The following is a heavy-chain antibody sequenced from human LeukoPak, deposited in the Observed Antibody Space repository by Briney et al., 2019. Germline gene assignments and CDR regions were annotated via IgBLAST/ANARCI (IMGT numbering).Heavy chain of an antibody. CDR2: IYTSGST. CDR3: ARDRSSSWLDSFDY. Sequence: SETLSLTCTVSGGSISNDYWSWIRQPAGKGLEWIGHIYTSGSTNYNASLKSRITMSVDTSKNQFSLKMSSVTAADTAVYYSARDRSSSWLDSFDYSGQGTLVIVSS. J-gene: IGHJ4*02. D-gene: IGHD6-13*01. V-gene: IGHV4-4*07. CDR1: GGSISNDY.